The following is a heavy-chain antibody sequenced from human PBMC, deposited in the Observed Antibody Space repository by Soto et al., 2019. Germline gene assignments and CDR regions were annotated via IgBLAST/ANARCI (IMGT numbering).Heavy chain of an antibody. V-gene: IGHV4-31*03. Sequence: ASGTLSPTCSVSGASLSRGGNFLTWVRPRPGKGLEWIGYTYYTGGTFYNPSLGSRATISVDTSENRFSLTLTSVTAADTAMYYCARDGRGCSGGTCLTYWGQGTLVTVSS. CDR3: ARDGRGCSGGTCLTY. CDR1: GASLSRGGNF. D-gene: IGHD2-15*01. CDR2: TYYTGGT. J-gene: IGHJ4*02.